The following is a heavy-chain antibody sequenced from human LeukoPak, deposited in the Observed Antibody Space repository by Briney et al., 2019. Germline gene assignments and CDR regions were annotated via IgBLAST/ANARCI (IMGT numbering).Heavy chain of an antibody. CDR2: ISAYNGNT. V-gene: IGHV1-18*01. J-gene: IGHJ4*02. D-gene: IGHD1-7*01. Sequence: ASVKVSCKASGYTVTSYGISWVRQAHGQGHEWMGWISAYNGNTNYAQKLQGRVTMTTDTSTSTAYMELRSLRSDDTAVYYCARQLPDWNYGSTDDWGQGTLVTVSS. CDR1: GYTVTSYG. CDR3: ARQLPDWNYGSTDD.